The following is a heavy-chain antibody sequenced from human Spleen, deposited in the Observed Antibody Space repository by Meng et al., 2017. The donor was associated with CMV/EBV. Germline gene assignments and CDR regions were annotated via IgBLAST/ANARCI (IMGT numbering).Heavy chain of an antibody. V-gene: IGHV3-30*04. D-gene: IGHD6-6*01. Sequence: GGSLRLSCAASGFTFSSYAMHWVRQAPGKGLEWVAVISYDGSNKYYADSVKGRFTISRDNSKNTLYLQMSSLRAEDTAVYYCARPGSSWYYYYYGMDVWGQGTTVTVSS. CDR1: GFTFSSYA. J-gene: IGHJ6*02. CDR2: ISYDGSNK. CDR3: ARPGSSWYYYYYGMDV.